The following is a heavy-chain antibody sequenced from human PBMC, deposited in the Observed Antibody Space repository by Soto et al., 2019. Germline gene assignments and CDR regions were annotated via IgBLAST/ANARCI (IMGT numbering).Heavy chain of an antibody. Sequence: QVQLVESGGGVVQPGRSLRLSCAASGFTFSSYGRHWVRQAPGKGLEWVAVISYDGSNKYYADSVKGRFTISRDNSKNTLYLQMNSLRAEDTAVYYCASAEGYGDPFDYWGQGTLVTVSS. V-gene: IGHV3-30*03. CDR2: ISYDGSNK. CDR3: ASAEGYGDPFDY. J-gene: IGHJ4*02. CDR1: GFTFSSYG. D-gene: IGHD4-17*01.